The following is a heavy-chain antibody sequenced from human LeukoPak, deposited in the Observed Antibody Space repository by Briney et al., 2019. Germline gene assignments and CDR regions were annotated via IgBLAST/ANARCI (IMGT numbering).Heavy chain of an antibody. Sequence: KAGGSLRLSCAASGFTFSSYSMNWVRQAPGKGLEWVSSISSSSSYIYYADSVKGRFTISRDNAKNSLYLQMNSLRAEDTAVYYCARSPRYCSGGSCYSGGDYWGQGTLVTVSS. V-gene: IGHV3-21*01. D-gene: IGHD2-15*01. CDR2: ISSSSSYI. CDR1: GFTFSSYS. J-gene: IGHJ4*02. CDR3: ARSPRYCSGGSCYSGGDY.